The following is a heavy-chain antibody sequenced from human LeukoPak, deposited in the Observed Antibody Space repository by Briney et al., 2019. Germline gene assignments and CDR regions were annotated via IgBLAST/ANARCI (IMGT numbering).Heavy chain of an antibody. V-gene: IGHV3-48*01. CDR1: GFTFSSYS. Sequence: PGGSLRLSCAASGFTFSSYSMNWVRQAPGMGLEWISYISSSSSSIYYADSVKGRFTISRDNAKNSLYLQMSSLRAEDTAEYYCARDPYSGYDLQAFDYWGQGTLVTVSS. D-gene: IGHD5-12*01. J-gene: IGHJ4*02. CDR2: ISSSSSSI. CDR3: ARDPYSGYDLQAFDY.